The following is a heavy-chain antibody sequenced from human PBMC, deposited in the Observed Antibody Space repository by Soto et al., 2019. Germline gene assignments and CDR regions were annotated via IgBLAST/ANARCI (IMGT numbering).Heavy chain of an antibody. J-gene: IGHJ6*02. Sequence: SETLSLTCTVSGGSVSSTNYYWGWIRQPPGKGLEWIGNIYYSGSTYYSPSLKSRVTIFVDTSNNQFSLKLSSVTAADTAVYYCARHTISMVVVPARVSGMDVWGQGTTVPVS. V-gene: IGHV4-39*01. CDR2: IYYSGST. D-gene: IGHD2-2*01. CDR1: GGSVSSTNYY. CDR3: ARHTISMVVVPARVSGMDV.